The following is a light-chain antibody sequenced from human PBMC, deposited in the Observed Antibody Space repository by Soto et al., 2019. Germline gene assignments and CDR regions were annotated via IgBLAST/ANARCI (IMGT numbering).Light chain of an antibody. V-gene: IGKV3-20*01. CDR2: GAS. CDR3: QHYGSSLST. J-gene: IGKJ1*01. Sequence: EIVLTQSPGTLSASPGERATLSCRASQSVSSSYLAWYQQKPGQAPRLLIYGASSRATGIPDRFSGSGSGTDFTLTISRLEPEDFAVYYCQHYGSSLSTFGQGTKVEIK. CDR1: QSVSSSY.